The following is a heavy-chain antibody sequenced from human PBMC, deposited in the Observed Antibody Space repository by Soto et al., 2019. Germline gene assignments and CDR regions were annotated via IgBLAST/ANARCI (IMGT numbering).Heavy chain of an antibody. D-gene: IGHD3-10*01. J-gene: IGHJ5*02. V-gene: IGHV3-23*01. CDR2: ISGSGGST. CDR3: AKTEYYGSGSYYGVNWFDT. CDR1: GFTLSSYA. Sequence: PXGSLRLSCAASGFTLSSYAMSWVRQAPGKGLDWVSAISGSGGSTYYADSVKGRFTISRDNSKNTLYLQMNSLRAEDTAVYYCAKTEYYGSGSYYGVNWFDTWGQETLVTVSS.